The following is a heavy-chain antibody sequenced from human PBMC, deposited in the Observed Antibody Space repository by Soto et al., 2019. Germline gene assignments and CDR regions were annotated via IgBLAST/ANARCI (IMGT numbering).Heavy chain of an antibody. Sequence: GGALRLSCADSVFSFSSFEMNWVRQAPGKGLEWVSYISSAGGTIYYADSVKGRFTISKDSAKNSLCLQMNSLRADDTGVYYCARVSRIPAQGMDVWGQGTTVTVSS. D-gene: IGHD2-21*01. CDR3: ARVSRIPAQGMDV. CDR2: ISSAGGTI. J-gene: IGHJ6*02. V-gene: IGHV3-48*03. CDR1: VFSFSSFE.